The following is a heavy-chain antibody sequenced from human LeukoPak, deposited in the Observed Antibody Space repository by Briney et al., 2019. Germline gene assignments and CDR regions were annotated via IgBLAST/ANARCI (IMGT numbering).Heavy chain of an antibody. Sequence: SVKVSCKASGGTFSSYAISWVRQAPGQGLEWMGAIIPIFGTANYAQKFQGRVTITTDESTSTAYMEPSSLRSEDTAVYYCASGLGYYDSSGYYTDLDYWGQGTLVTVSS. CDR1: GGTFSSYA. CDR3: ASGLGYYDSSGYYTDLDY. D-gene: IGHD3-22*01. V-gene: IGHV1-69*05. CDR2: IIPIFGTA. J-gene: IGHJ4*02.